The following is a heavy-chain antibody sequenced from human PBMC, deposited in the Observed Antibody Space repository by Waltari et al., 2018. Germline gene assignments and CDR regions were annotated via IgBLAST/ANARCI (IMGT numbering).Heavy chain of an antibody. CDR1: GGTFSSYA. V-gene: IGHV1-69*01. D-gene: IGHD6-6*01. CDR3: ARDEAIAARPYYYYYGMDV. J-gene: IGHJ6*02. CDR2: IIPIFGTA. Sequence: QVQLVQSGAEVKKPGSSVKVSCKASGGTFSSYAISWVRQAPGQGLEWMGGIIPIFGTANYAQKFHGRVTITADESTSTAYMELSSLRSEDTAVYYCARDEAIAARPYYYYYGMDVWGQGTTVTVSS.